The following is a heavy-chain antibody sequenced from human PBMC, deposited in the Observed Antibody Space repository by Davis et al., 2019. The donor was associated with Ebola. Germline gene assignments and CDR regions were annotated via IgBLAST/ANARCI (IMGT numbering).Heavy chain of an antibody. J-gene: IGHJ4*02. CDR1: GYSISNGFS. V-gene: IGHV4-38-2*02. CDR2: VYHNGRT. Sequence: SETLSLTCTVSGYSISNGFSWGWIRQPPGKGLEWIWSVYHNGRTNYNPSLKSRVTISLDTSKNQFSLKLRSVTAADTAVYFCARDFVYWGQGALVTVSS. CDR3: ARDFVY.